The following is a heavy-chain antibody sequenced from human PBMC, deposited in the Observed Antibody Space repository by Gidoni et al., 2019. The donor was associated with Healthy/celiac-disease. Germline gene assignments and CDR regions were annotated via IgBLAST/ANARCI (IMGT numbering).Heavy chain of an antibody. V-gene: IGHV3-23*01. CDR2: ISGSGGST. CDR1: GFPFSSYA. CDR3: ADYYGSGSYQNPFDY. D-gene: IGHD3-10*01. Sequence: EVQLLESGEGLVQPGGSLSLSCAASGFPFSSYAMSWVRQAPGKGLEWVSAISGSGGSTYYADSVKGRFTISRDNSKNTLYLQMNSLRAEDTAVYYCADYYGSGSYQNPFDYWGQGTLVTVSS. J-gene: IGHJ4*02.